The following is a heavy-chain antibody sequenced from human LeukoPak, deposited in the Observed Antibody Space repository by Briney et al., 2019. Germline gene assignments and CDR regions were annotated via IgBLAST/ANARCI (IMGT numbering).Heavy chain of an antibody. CDR1: GGSISSSSYY. CDR2: IYYSGST. J-gene: IGHJ4*02. D-gene: IGHD6-19*01. CDR3: AGGYSSGWYGEINVGAFDY. Sequence: SETLSLTCTVSGGSISSSSYYWGWIRQPPGKGLEWIGSIYYSGSTYYNPSLKSRVTISVDTSKNQFSLKLSSVTAADTAVYYCAGGYSSGWYGEINVGAFDYWGQGTLVTVSS. V-gene: IGHV4-39*07.